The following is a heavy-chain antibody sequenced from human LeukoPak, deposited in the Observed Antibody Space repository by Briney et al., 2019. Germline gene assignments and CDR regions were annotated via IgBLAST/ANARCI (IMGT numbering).Heavy chain of an antibody. V-gene: IGHV1-2*06. J-gene: IGHJ5*02. CDR1: GYTFTGYY. CDR3: ARSRIVVVPAARFDP. CDR2: INPNSGGT. D-gene: IGHD2-2*01. Sequence: GASVKVSCKASGYTFTGYYMHWVRHAPGQGLEWMGRINPNSGGTNYAQKFQVSVTMTRDTSISTAYMELSRLRSDDTAVYYCARSRIVVVPAARFDPWGQGTLVTVSS.